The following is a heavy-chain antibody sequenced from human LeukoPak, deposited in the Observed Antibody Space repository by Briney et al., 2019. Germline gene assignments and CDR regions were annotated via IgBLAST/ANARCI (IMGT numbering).Heavy chain of an antibody. D-gene: IGHD1-26*01. V-gene: IGHV3-11*01. CDR1: GFTFSDYY. CDR2: ISSSGSTI. Sequence: GGSLRLSCAASGFTFSDYYMSWIRQAPGKGLEWVSYISSSGSTIYYADSVKGRFTISRDNAKNSLYLQMNSLRAEDTAVYYCAKDAYSGSPDHWGRGTLVTVSS. J-gene: IGHJ5*02. CDR3: AKDAYSGSPDH.